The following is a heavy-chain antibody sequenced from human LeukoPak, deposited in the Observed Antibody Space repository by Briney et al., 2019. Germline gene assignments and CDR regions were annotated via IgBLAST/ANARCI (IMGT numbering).Heavy chain of an antibody. Sequence: ASVKVSCKASGYSLRNHGISWVRQAPGQGHEWMGWIGADSGDTHYAQKLQGRVTMTTDTSTNTAYMDLGSLRSDDTAVYYCARASSPHNWYFDLWGRGALVTVSS. J-gene: IGHJ2*01. CDR1: GYSLRNHG. D-gene: IGHD5-24*01. CDR3: ARASSPHNWYFDL. CDR2: IGADSGDT. V-gene: IGHV1-18*01.